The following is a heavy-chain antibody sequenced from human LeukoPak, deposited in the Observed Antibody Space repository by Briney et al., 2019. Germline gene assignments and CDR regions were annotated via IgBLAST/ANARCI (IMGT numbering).Heavy chain of an antibody. J-gene: IGHJ3*02. D-gene: IGHD3-22*01. CDR2: IYTSGST. V-gene: IGHV4-4*07. Sequence: SETLSLTCTVSGGSISSYYWSWIRQPAGKGLEWIGRIYTSGSTNYNPSLKSRVTISVDTSKNQFSLKLSSVTAADTAVYYCARDAPYYYDSSGYYFAGAFDIWGQGTMVTVSS. CDR3: ARDAPYYYDSSGYYFAGAFDI. CDR1: GGSISSYY.